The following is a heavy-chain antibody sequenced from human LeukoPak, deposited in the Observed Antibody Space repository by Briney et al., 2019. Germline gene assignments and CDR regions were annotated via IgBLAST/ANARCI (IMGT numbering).Heavy chain of an antibody. V-gene: IGHV4-59*08. CDR1: GGSISSYY. CDR2: IYYSGST. D-gene: IGHD5-18*01. CDR3: ARHGPYSYGYGVYFGY. Sequence: PSETLSLTCTVSGGSISSYYWSWIRQPPGKGLEWIGYIYYSGSTNYNPSLKSRVSISVDTSKNQFSLKLSSVTAADTAVYYCARHGPYSYGYGVYFGYWGQGTLVTVSS. J-gene: IGHJ4*02.